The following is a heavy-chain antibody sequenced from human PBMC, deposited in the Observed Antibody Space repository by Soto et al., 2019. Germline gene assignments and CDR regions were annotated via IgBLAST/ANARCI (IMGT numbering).Heavy chain of an antibody. V-gene: IGHV3-23*01. D-gene: IGHD4-17*01. CDR1: GFMFSNYA. CDR2: ISGSGGFI. J-gene: IGHJ4*02. Sequence: EVQLLESGGGLVQVGGSLRLSCAASGFMFSNYAMSWVRQPPGKGLEWVSSISGSGGFIEYGDSVKGRFTSSRDNLKNTLYLHMNSLRAEDTAKYYCAIRGNGDLLRRYWGQGTLVTVSS. CDR3: AIRGNGDLLRRY.